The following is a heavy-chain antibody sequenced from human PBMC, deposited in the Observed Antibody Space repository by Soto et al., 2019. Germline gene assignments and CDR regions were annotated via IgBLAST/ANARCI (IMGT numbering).Heavy chain of an antibody. CDR3: ARIRYGTGHYIWGSYHRHDAFDI. V-gene: IGHV2-26*01. Sequence: QVTLKESGPVLVKPTETLTLTCTVSGFSLSNARMGVSWIRQPPGKALEWLAHIFSNDEKSYSTSLKSRLTISKDTSKSQVVLTMTNMDPVDTATYYCARIRYGTGHYIWGSYHRHDAFDIWGQGTMVTVSS. J-gene: IGHJ3*02. D-gene: IGHD3-16*02. CDR2: IFSNDEK. CDR1: GFSLSNARMG.